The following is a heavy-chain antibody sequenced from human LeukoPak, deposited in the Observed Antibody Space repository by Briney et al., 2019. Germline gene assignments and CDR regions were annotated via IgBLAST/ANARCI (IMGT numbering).Heavy chain of an antibody. D-gene: IGHD3-10*01. CDR3: AKTRVGGSGSSPYHFDY. CDR1: GFTFSSYG. J-gene: IGHJ4*02. V-gene: IGHV3-30*02. CDR2: IRYDGSNK. Sequence: GGSLRLSCAASGFTFSSYGMHWVRQAPGKGLEWVAFIRYDGSNKYYADSVKGRFTISRDNSKNTLYLQMNSLRAEGTAVYYCAKTRVGGSGSSPYHFDYWGQGTLVTVSS.